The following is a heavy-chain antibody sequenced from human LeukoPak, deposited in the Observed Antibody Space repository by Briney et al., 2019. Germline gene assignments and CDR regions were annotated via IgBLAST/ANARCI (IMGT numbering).Heavy chain of an antibody. J-gene: IGHJ4*02. V-gene: IGHV3-23*01. CDR2: ISGSGGST. CDR1: GFTFSSYA. D-gene: IGHD6-13*01. CDR3: AKDRWQRLVPDYFDY. Sequence: GSLRLSCAASGFTFSSYAMSWVRQAPGKGLEWVSAISGSGGSTYYADSVKGRFTISRDNSKNTLYLQMNSLRAEDTAVYYCAKDRWQRLVPDYFDYWGQGTLVTVSS.